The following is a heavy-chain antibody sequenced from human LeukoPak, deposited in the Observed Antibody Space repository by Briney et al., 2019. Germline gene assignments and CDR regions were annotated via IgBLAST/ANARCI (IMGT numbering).Heavy chain of an antibody. V-gene: IGHV4-4*07. J-gene: IGHJ5*02. CDR2: IYTSGST. D-gene: IGHD3-22*01. CDR1: GGSISSYY. CDR3: AREPSGYQYNWFDP. Sequence: SGTLSLTCTVSGGSISSYYWSWIRQPAGKGLEWIGRIYTSGSTNYNPSLKSRVTMSVDTSKNQFSLKLSSVTAADTAVYYCAREPSGYQYNWFDPWGQGTLVTVSS.